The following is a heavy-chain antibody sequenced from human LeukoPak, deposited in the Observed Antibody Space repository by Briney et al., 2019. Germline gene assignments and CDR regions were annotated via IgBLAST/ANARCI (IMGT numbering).Heavy chain of an antibody. D-gene: IGHD3-16*02. Sequence: PSETLSLTCAVSGYSISSDYYWGWIRQPPGKGLEWIGSIYHSGSTYYNPSLKSRVTISVDTSKNQFSLKLSSVTAADTAVYYCARVIDIPCYYGMDVWGKGTTVTVSS. CDR1: GYSISSDYY. CDR2: IYHSGST. J-gene: IGHJ6*04. V-gene: IGHV4-38-2*01. CDR3: ARVIDIPCYYGMDV.